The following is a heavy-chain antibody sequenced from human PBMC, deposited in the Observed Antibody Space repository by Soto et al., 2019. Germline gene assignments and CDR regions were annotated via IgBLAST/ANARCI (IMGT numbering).Heavy chain of an antibody. D-gene: IGHD4-17*01. J-gene: IGHJ4*02. Sequence: SETLSLTCAVYGGSFSGYYWSWIRQPPGKGLEWIGEINHSGSTNYNPPLKSRVTISVDTSKNQFSLKLSSVTAADTAVYYCARVIIYGILDYWGQGTLVTVSS. CDR3: ARVIIYGILDY. CDR1: GGSFSGYY. CDR2: INHSGST. V-gene: IGHV4-34*01.